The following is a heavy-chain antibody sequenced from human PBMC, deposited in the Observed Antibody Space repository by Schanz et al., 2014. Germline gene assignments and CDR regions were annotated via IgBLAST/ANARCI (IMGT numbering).Heavy chain of an antibody. Sequence: EVQLVESGGGLVQPGGSLRLSCATSRLTFGNYWMSWVRQAPGKGLEWVANINQDGSQKYYVGSVKGQFTISRDNAKDSLYLQMTSLRAEDTAVYYCATQYCSGTTCYTDSWDHWGQGTLVTVSS. CDR2: INQDGSQK. D-gene: IGHD2-2*02. CDR1: RLTFGNYW. CDR3: ATQYCSGTTCYTDSWDH. J-gene: IGHJ4*01. V-gene: IGHV3-7*01.